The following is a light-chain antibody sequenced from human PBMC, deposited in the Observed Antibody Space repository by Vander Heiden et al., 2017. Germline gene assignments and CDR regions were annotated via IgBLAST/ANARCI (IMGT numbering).Light chain of an antibody. CDR2: DGS. CDR3: QQYDNWPPLT. V-gene: IGKV3-15*01. J-gene: IGKJ4*01. Sequence: IVMTQSPDTLSVSPGEGATLPCRPSQNSGNKLDWYLQKPGQAPRLLIYDGSTRATGTPARFSGTGSGTEFTLTISNLQSEDFAIYYCQQYDNWPPLTFGGGTKVDIK. CDR1: QNSGNK.